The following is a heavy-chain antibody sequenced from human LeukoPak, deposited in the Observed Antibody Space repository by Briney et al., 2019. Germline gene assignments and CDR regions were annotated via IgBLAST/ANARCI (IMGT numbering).Heavy chain of an antibody. D-gene: IGHD5-18*01. CDR3: ARENIGYPDAFDI. CDR2: FYSGGST. V-gene: IGHV3-66*01. CDR1: GFTVRSNY. J-gene: IGHJ3*02. Sequence: GSLRLSCAASGFTVRSNYMSWVRQAPGKGLEWVSVFYSGGSTYYADSVKGRFTISRDNSKNTLYLQMNSLRAEDTAVYYCARENIGYPDAFDIWGQGTMVTGSS.